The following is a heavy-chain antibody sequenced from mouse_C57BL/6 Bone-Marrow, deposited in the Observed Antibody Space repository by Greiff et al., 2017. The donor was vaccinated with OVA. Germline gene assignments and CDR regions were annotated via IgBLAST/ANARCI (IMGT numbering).Heavy chain of an antibody. V-gene: IGHV5-4*01. Sequence: DVHLVESGGGLVKPGGSLKLSCAASGFTFSSYAMSWVRQTPEKRLEWVATISDGGSYTYYPDNVKGRFTISRDNAKNNLYLQMSHLKSEDTAMYYCARIPYYYGSHWYFDVWGTGTTVTVSS. CDR2: ISDGGSYT. CDR3: ARIPYYYGSHWYFDV. D-gene: IGHD1-1*01. J-gene: IGHJ1*03. CDR1: GFTFSSYA.